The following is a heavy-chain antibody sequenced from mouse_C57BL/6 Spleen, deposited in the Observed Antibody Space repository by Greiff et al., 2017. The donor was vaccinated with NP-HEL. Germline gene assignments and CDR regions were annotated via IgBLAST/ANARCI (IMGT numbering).Heavy chain of an antibody. CDR2: IDPSDSYT. Sequence: QVQLKQPGAELVKPGASVKLSCKASGYTFTSYWMQWVKQRPGQGLEWIGEIDPSDSYTNYNQKFKGKATLTVDTSSSTAYMQLSSLTSEDSAVYYCAGGTQYYFDYWGQGTTLTVSS. CDR1: GYTFTSYW. CDR3: AGGTQYYFDY. J-gene: IGHJ2*01. V-gene: IGHV1-50*01. D-gene: IGHD2-14*01.